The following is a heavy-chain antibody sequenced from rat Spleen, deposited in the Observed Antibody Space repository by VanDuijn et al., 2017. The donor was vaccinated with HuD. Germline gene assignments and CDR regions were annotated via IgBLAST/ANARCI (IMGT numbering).Heavy chain of an antibody. CDR1: YN. Sequence: YNVHWVRQPIGKGLEWMGIIWTGGSTDYSSALKSRLSISRDTSKSQVFLKMNSLQTEDTATYYCARLSLGVDYWGQGVMVTVSS. CDR3: ARLSLGVDY. V-gene: IGHV2-30*01. CDR2: IWTGGST. J-gene: IGHJ2*01. D-gene: IGHD5-1*01.